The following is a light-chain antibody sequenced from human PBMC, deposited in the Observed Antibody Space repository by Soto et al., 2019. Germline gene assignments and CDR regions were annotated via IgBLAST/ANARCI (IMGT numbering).Light chain of an antibody. CDR3: QQFHSFSRT. CDR1: QSIDRW. CDR2: DAS. Sequence: DIQMTQSPSTLSASVGDRVTITCRASQSIDRWLAWYQQRPGKAPELLIYDASILQGGVPSRFSGSGSGTEFTLTISSLQPEDFATYYCQQFHSFSRTFGQGTKVDI. V-gene: IGKV1-5*01. J-gene: IGKJ1*01.